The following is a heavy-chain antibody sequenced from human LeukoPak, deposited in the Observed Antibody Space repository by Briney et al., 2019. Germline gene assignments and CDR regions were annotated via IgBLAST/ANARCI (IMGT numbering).Heavy chain of an antibody. D-gene: IGHD6-19*01. J-gene: IGHJ4*02. CDR2: ISPYNGNT. V-gene: IGHV1-18*01. Sequence: ASVKASCKASGYTFTNYGITWVRQAPGQGLEWMGWISPYNGNTNYAQKFQGRVTMTTDTSTRTAYMELSRLRSDDTAVYYCARDSIAVAGTLFDYWGQGTLVTVSS. CDR3: ARDSIAVAGTLFDY. CDR1: GYTFTNYG.